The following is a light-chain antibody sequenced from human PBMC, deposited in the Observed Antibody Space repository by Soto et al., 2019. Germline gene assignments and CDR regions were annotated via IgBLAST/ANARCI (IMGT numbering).Light chain of an antibody. CDR1: QSISDY. V-gene: IGKV1-39*01. Sequence: DIQMTQSPSSLSASIGDRVTITCRASQSISDYLNWYQQKPGKAPKLLIYAASTLQSGVPSRFSGSGSGTDFTLTISCLQSEDFATYYCQQYYSYPRTFGPGTKVDIK. CDR3: QQYYSYPRT. J-gene: IGKJ3*01. CDR2: AAS.